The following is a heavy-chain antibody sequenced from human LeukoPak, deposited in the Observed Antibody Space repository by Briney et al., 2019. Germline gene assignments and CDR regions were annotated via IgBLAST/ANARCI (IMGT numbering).Heavy chain of an antibody. J-gene: IGHJ4*02. D-gene: IGHD3-22*01. V-gene: IGHV3-30*02. Sequence: GGSLRLSCAASGFTFSSYGMHWVRQAPGKGLEWVAVIWYDGSNKYYADSVKGRFTISRDNSKNTLYLQMNSLRAEDTAVYYCAKARLDYYDSSGPDYWGQGTLVTVSS. CDR3: AKARLDYYDSSGPDY. CDR1: GFTFSSYG. CDR2: IWYDGSNK.